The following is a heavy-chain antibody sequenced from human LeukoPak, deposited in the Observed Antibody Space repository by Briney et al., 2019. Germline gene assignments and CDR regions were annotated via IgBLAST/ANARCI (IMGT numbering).Heavy chain of an antibody. CDR3: ARGHYGMDV. D-gene: IGHD3-3*01. CDR1: GFNLRTYW. CDR2: IKQDGSEK. V-gene: IGHV3-7*03. Sequence: GGSLRLSCAASGFNLRTYWMTWVRQAPGKGLEWVASIKQDGSEKYYVDSVKGRFTISRDNAKNSLDLQMNSLRAEDTAVYYCARGHYGMDVWGKGTTVTVSS. J-gene: IGHJ6*04.